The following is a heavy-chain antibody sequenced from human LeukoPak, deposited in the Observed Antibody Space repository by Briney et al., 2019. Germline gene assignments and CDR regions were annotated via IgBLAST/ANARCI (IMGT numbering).Heavy chain of an antibody. D-gene: IGHD2-15*01. CDR1: GNTFAGYY. J-gene: IGHJ4*02. V-gene: IGHV1-18*04. CDR2: INTHSGNT. CDR3: ARAPGSTYCSGGSCYSDY. Sequence: ASVKVSCKASGNTFAGYYVHWVRQAPGQGLEWMGWINTHSGNTNYAQKLQGRVTMTTDTSTSTAYMELRSLRSDDTAVYYCARAPGSTYCSGGSCYSDYWGQGTLVTVSS.